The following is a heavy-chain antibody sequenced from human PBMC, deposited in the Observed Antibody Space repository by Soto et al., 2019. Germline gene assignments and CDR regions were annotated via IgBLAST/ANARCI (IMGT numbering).Heavy chain of an antibody. CDR1: GYNVISSN. CDR2: MNPSNGNA. D-gene: IGHD6-19*01. J-gene: IGHJ5*02. Sequence: QEQLVQSGAEVKRPGASVKVSCRASGYNVISSNINWVRQAAGQGPEWMGWMNPSNGNAAFARNFQGRVSLTRDISTDTAYMELGGLSSGDSAIYYCARAVGIAVTGLDLWGPGTLVTVSS. V-gene: IGHV1-8*01. CDR3: ARAVGIAVTGLDL.